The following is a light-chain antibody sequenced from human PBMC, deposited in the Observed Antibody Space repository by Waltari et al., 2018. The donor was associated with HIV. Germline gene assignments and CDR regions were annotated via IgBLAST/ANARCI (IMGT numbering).Light chain of an antibody. CDR3: AVLDDTLGGGV. J-gene: IGLJ2*01. CDR2: RDN. CDR1: TATIGANL. V-gene: IGLV1-47*01. Sequence: QSVLTQPPSASGPPGQKVTITCSGGTATIGANLDFRFQQFPGTAPKLLIYRDNLRHSGVPARFSGSKSGTSASLTISGLRSDDEAHYFCAVLDDTLGGGVFGGGTKLTVL.